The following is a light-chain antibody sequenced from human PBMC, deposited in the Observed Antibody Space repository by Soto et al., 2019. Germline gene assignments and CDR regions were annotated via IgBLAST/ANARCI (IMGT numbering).Light chain of an antibody. V-gene: IGKV1-39*01. CDR1: QGIINQ. J-gene: IGKJ3*01. CDR2: AAS. CDR3: QQSYSAPFT. Sequence: DIQMTQSPSSLSASVGDRVTITCRAGQGIINQLNWYQQKPGKAPKLLIYAASSLQSGVPSRFSGSGSGTDFTLTISSLQPEDFATYYCQQSYSAPFTFGPGTKVDIK.